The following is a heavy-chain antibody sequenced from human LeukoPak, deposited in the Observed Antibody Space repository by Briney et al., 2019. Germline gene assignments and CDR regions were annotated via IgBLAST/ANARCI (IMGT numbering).Heavy chain of an antibody. CDR2: IIPILGIA. CDR1: GYSFTSYW. J-gene: IGHJ4*02. V-gene: IGHV1-69*04. D-gene: IGHD5-24*01. CDR3: ARVRDGYNADRAVDY. Sequence: KISCKGSGYSFTSYWISWVRQAPGQGLEWMGRIIPILGIANYAQKFQGRVTITADKSTSTAYMELSSLRSEDTAVYYCARVRDGYNADRAVDYWGQGTLVTVSS.